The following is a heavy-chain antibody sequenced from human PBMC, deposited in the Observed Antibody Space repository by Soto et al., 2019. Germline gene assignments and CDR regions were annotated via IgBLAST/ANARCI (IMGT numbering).Heavy chain of an antibody. CDR3: ARSGPGDYEAVEI. V-gene: IGHV4-61*01. J-gene: IGHJ3*02. D-gene: IGHD4-17*01. CDR2: ISNSGNT. Sequence: QVQLQESVPGLVKPSETLSLTCTVSRGSVSSGSYYWSWIRQPPGKGLEWIGYISNSGNTNYNPSLKSRVTISLDTSKNQFPLKLSSVTAADTALYYCARSGPGDYEAVEIWGQGTMVTVSS. CDR1: RGSVSSGSYY.